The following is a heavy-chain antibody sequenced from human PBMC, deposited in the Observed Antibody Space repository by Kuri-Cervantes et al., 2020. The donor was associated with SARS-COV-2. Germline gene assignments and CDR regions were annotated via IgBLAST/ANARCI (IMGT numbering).Heavy chain of an antibody. CDR1: GFTFSLYG. V-gene: IGHV3-33*01. CDR3: ARDQYSGYETYGMDV. D-gene: IGHD5-12*01. Sequence: SLKISCEASGFTFSLYGMHWVRQAPGKGLEWVAVIYYDGSNKYYADSVKGRFSISRDNSKNTLYLQMNSLRAEDTAVYHCARDQYSGYETYGMDVWGQGTTVTVSS. J-gene: IGHJ6*02. CDR2: IYYDGSNK.